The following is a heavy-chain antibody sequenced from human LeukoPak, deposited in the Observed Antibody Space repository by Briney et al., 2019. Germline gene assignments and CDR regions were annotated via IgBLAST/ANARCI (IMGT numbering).Heavy chain of an antibody. Sequence: GGSLRLSCAASGFTFSSYSMNWVRQAPGKGLEWVSSISSSSSYIYYTDSVKGGFTISRDNAKNSLYLQMNSLRAEDTAVYYCARSSLNYGSVSYYKTPLGAFDIWGQGTMVTVSS. CDR2: ISSSSSYI. J-gene: IGHJ3*02. CDR1: GFTFSSYS. V-gene: IGHV3-21*01. D-gene: IGHD3-10*01. CDR3: ARSSLNYGSVSYYKTPLGAFDI.